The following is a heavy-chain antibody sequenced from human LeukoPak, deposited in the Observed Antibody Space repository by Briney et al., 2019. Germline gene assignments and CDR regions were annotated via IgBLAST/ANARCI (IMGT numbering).Heavy chain of an antibody. J-gene: IGHJ5*02. CDR2: IYTSGST. D-gene: IGHD6-13*01. Sequence: SETLSLTCTVSGGSISSGSYYWSWIRQPAGKGLEWIGRIYTSGSTNYNPSLKSRVTISVDTSKNQFSLKLSSVTAADTAVYYCAREEIAAAGTGGLNWFDPWGQGTLVTVSS. CDR3: AREEIAAAGTGGLNWFDP. V-gene: IGHV4-61*02. CDR1: GGSISSGSYY.